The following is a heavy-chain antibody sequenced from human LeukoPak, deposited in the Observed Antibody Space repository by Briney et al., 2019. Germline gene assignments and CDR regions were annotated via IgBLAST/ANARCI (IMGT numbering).Heavy chain of an antibody. CDR3: ASYMVRGVIGY. J-gene: IGHJ4*02. CDR2: IYHSGST. D-gene: IGHD3-10*01. V-gene: IGHV4-38-2*02. Sequence: TSETLSLTCTVSGYSISSGYYWGWIRQPPGKGLEWIGSIYHSGSTYYNPSLKSRVTISVDTSKNQFSLKLSSVTAADTAVYYCASYMVRGVIGYWGQGTLATVSS. CDR1: GYSISSGYY.